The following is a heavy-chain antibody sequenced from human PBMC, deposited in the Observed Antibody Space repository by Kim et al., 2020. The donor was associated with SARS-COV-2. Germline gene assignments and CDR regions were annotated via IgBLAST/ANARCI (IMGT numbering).Heavy chain of an antibody. V-gene: IGHV4-61*01. CDR2: IYYSGST. CDR3: ARFQGIAARIFDY. CDR1: GGSVSSGSYY. Sequence: SETLSLTCTVSGGSVSSGSYYWSWIRQPPGKGLEWIGYIYYSGSTNYNPSLKSRVTISVDTSKNQFSLKLSSVTAADTAVYYCARFQGIAARIFDYWGQG. J-gene: IGHJ4*02. D-gene: IGHD6-6*01.